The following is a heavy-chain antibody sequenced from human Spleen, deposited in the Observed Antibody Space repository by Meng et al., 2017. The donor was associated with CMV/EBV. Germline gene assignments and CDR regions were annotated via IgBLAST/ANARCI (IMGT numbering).Heavy chain of an antibody. V-gene: IGHV3-9*01. CDR1: GFNFGDKA. D-gene: IGHD6-19*01. J-gene: IGHJ4*02. CDR3: AKEGVAGFDF. CDR2: ISWNSGSL. Sequence: GGSLRLSCAASGFNFGDKAMHWVRQAPGKGLEWVSGISWNSGSLGYGGSVKGRFTISRDNAKNLVYLQMNSLRPDDTALYYCAKEGVAGFDFWGQGTLVTVSS.